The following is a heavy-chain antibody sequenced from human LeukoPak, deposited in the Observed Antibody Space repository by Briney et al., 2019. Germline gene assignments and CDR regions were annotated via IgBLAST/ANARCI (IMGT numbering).Heavy chain of an antibody. CDR3: ARDHAPLVQLGFHY. J-gene: IGHJ4*02. V-gene: IGHV3-30*04. CDR1: GFTFSSYA. D-gene: IGHD1-1*01. CDR2: ISYDGSNK. Sequence: GGSLRLSCAASGFTFSSYAMHWVRQAPGKGLEWVAVISYDGSNKYYADSVKGRFTISRDNSKNTLYLQMNSLRAEDTAVYYCARDHAPLVQLGFHYWGQGTLVTVSS.